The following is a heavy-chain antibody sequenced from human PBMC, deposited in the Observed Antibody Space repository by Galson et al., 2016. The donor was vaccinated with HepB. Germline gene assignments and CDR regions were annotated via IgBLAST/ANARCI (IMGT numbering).Heavy chain of an antibody. CDR3: GRAQWIQARRAAYFDY. V-gene: IGHV3-9*01. CDR1: GFTFDDYA. J-gene: IGHJ4*02. Sequence: SLRLSCAASGFTFDDYAMHWVRRSPGKGLEWVSGISWNSGRVDYADSVKGRFTISRDNAENSLFLQMNNLRAEDTAVYYCGRAQWIQARRAAYFDYWGQGALVTVSS. CDR2: ISWNSGRV. D-gene: IGHD5-18*01.